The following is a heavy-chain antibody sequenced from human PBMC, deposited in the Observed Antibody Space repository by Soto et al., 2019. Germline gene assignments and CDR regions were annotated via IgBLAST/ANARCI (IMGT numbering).Heavy chain of an antibody. CDR3: ARAGFYGYVWGGYRFDAFDI. CDR1: GYSFTSYW. D-gene: IGHD3-16*02. V-gene: IGHV5-51*01. J-gene: IGHJ3*02. Sequence: EVQLVQSGAEVKKPGESLKISCKGSGYSFTSYWIGWVRQMPGKGLEWMGIIYPGDSDTRYSPSFQGQVTISGDKSIHTAYPQGSSLKASDTAMYYCARAGFYGYVWGGYRFDAFDIWGQGTMVTVSS. CDR2: IYPGDSDT.